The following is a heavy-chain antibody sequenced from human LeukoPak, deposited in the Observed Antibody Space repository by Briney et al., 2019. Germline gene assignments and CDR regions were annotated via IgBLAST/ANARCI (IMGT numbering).Heavy chain of an antibody. J-gene: IGHJ5*02. CDR1: GYTFTSYA. CDR3: ARTRFGELLSFDP. V-gene: IGHV1-3*01. D-gene: IGHD3-10*01. Sequence: GASVKVSCKASGYTFTSYAMHWVRQAPGQKLEWMGWINAGNGNTEYSQKFQGRVTITRDTSASTAYMEPSSLRSEDTAVYYCARTRFGELLSFDPWGQGTLVTVSS. CDR2: INAGNGNT.